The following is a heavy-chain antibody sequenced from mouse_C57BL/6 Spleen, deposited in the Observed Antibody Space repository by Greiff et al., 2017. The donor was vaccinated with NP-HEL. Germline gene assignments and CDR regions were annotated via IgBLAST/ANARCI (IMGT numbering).Heavy chain of an antibody. D-gene: IGHD3-2*02. V-gene: IGHV5-12*01. CDR3: ARQDSSGSNFDY. CDR2: ISNGGGST. CDR1: GFTFSDYY. J-gene: IGHJ2*01. Sequence: EVKLVESGGGLVQPGGSLKLSCAASGFTFSDYYMYWVRQTPEKRLEWVAYISNGGGSTYYPDTVKGRFTISRDNAKNTLYLQMSRLKSEDTAMYYCARQDSSGSNFDYWGQGTTLTVSS.